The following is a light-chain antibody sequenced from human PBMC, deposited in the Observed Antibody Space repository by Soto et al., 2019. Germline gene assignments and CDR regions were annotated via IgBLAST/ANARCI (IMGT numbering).Light chain of an antibody. V-gene: IGKV3-15*01. CDR3: QQYNNWPALT. Sequence: EIVLTQSPVTVSVSPGGRVNLSCRASQSVSSNLAWYQQKPGQAPSLLIYGAFTRATGIPARFSGSGSGTEFTLTISSLQSEDFAVYYCQQYNNWPALTFGGGTKVDIK. J-gene: IGKJ4*01. CDR2: GAF. CDR1: QSVSSN.